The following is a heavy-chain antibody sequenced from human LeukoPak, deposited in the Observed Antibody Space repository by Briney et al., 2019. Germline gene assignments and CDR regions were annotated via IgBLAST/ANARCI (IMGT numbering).Heavy chain of an antibody. J-gene: IGHJ4*02. Sequence: SETLSLTCTVSGGSLRTYYWSWIRQSPGKGLEWIGSIYYIGSTKYNPSLKSRVAISADTSKNQFSLKLTSVTAADTAVYFCARVVAAATYYFDYWGQGTLVTVSS. CDR3: ARVVAAATYYFDY. D-gene: IGHD6-13*01. CDR1: GGSLRTYY. CDR2: IYYIGST. V-gene: IGHV4-59*01.